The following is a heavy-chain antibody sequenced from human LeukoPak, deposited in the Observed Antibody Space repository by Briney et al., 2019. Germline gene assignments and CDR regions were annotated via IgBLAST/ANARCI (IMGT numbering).Heavy chain of an antibody. J-gene: IGHJ3*02. Sequence: SETLSLTCTVSGGSISSYYWSWIRQPPGKGLEWIGYIYYSGSTNYNPSLKSRVTISVDTSKNQFSLKLSSVTAADTAVYYCARERVRSYYTPDAFDIWGQGTMVTVSS. D-gene: IGHD3-10*01. CDR2: IYYSGST. CDR1: GGSISSYY. V-gene: IGHV4-59*12. CDR3: ARERVRSYYTPDAFDI.